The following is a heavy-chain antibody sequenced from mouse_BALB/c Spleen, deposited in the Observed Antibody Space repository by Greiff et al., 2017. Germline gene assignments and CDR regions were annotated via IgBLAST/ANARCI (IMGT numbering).Heavy chain of an antibody. D-gene: IGHD1-1*01. J-gene: IGHJ2*01. V-gene: IGHV3-6*02. Sequence: VQLKESGPGLVKPSQSLSLTCSVTGYSITSGYYWNWIRQFPGNKLEWMGYISYDGSNNYNPSLKNRISITRDTSKNQFFLKLNSVTTEDTATYYCARVSYYGSSGDYWGQGTTLTVSS. CDR1: GYSITSGYY. CDR3: ARVSYYGSSGDY. CDR2: ISYDGSN.